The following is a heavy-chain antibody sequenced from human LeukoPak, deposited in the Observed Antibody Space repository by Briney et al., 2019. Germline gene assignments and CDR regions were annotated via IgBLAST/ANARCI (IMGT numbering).Heavy chain of an antibody. J-gene: IGHJ5*02. CDR3: ARGYSSGYGWLDP. Sequence: SETLSLTCTVSGGPISNYYRSWIRQPPGKGLEWIGYIYYRGSTNYNPSLKSRVTISVDTPKNQFSLKLSSVTAADTAVYHCARGYSSGYGWLDPWGQGTLVTVSS. CDR1: GGPISNYY. V-gene: IGHV4-59*01. CDR2: IYYRGST. D-gene: IGHD5-18*01.